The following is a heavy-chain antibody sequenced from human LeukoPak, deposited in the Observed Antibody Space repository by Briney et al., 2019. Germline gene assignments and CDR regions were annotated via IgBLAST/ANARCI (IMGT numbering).Heavy chain of an antibody. Sequence: PSETLSLTCAVYGGSFSGYYWSWIRQPPGKGLEWIGEINHSGSTNYNPSLKSRVTISVDTSKNQFSLKLSSVTAADTAVYYCARGLASTYYDFWSGYSTGYYYYGMDVWGQGTTVTVSS. V-gene: IGHV4-34*01. D-gene: IGHD3-3*01. CDR3: ARGLASTYYDFWSGYSTGYYYYGMDV. CDR2: INHSGST. CDR1: GGSFSGYY. J-gene: IGHJ6*02.